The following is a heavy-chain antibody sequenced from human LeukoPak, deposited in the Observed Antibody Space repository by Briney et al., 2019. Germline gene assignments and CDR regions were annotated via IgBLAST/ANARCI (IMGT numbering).Heavy chain of an antibody. D-gene: IGHD1-1*01. Sequence: QTGESLRLSCAASGFTFNNYWIHWVRQVPGKGLVWVSRINNDGSSASYVDSVKGRFTISRDNAKNTLFLQMNSLRAEDTAVYYCARRGTGHGMDVWGQGTTVIVSS. J-gene: IGHJ6*02. V-gene: IGHV3-74*01. CDR3: ARRGTGHGMDV. CDR1: GFTFNNYW. CDR2: INNDGSSA.